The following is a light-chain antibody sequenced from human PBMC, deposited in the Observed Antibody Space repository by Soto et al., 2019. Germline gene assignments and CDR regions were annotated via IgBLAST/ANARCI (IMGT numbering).Light chain of an antibody. CDR3: SSYARNRDVL. V-gene: IGLV2-14*01. CDR2: DVS. CDR1: SSDVGGYNY. Sequence: QSVLTQPASVSGCPGQSITISCTGTSSDVGGYNYVSWYQQHPGKAPKLMIYDVSNRPSGVSNRFSGSKSGNTASLTISGLQAEDEADYYCSSYARNRDVLFGGGTKVTVL. J-gene: IGLJ2*01.